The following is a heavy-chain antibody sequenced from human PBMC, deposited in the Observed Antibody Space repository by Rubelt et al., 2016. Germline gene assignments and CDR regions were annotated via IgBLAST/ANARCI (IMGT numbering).Heavy chain of an antibody. Sequence: QVQLQESGPGLVKPSETLSLTCTVSGYSISSGYYWGWIRQPPGKGLEWIGSIFHSGSTYDNPSLKSRVTMSVDTSKNQFSLILNSVNAADTAGYYCARLRGYGEDWGQGTLVTVSA. CDR1: GYSISSGYY. CDR2: IFHSGST. J-gene: IGHJ4*02. CDR3: ARLRGYGED. V-gene: IGHV4-38-2*02. D-gene: IGHD4/OR15-4a*01.